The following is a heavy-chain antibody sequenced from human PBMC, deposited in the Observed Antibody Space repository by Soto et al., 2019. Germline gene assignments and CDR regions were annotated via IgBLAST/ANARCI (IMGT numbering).Heavy chain of an antibody. Sequence: VQLVESGGGVVQPGWSLRRSCAASGFTFSDYGMHWVRPAQGEGMLWVAVIRFDGSNEHYADSVKGRFTISRDNSKNTLYLQMYSLRAGDAAVDYCARGSLYCSSASCSYGMDVWGQGTTVTVSS. CDR2: IRFDGSNE. J-gene: IGHJ6*02. CDR1: GFTFSDYG. CDR3: ARGSLYCSSASCSYGMDV. V-gene: IGHV3-33*01. D-gene: IGHD2-15*01.